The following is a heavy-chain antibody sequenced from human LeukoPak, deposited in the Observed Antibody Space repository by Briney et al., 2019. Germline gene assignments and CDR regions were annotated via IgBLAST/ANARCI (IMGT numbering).Heavy chain of an antibody. J-gene: IGHJ5*02. V-gene: IGHV4-34*01. Sequence: PSETLSLTCAVYGGSFSGYYWSWMRQPLGKGLEWIGEINHSGSTNYNPSLKSRVTISVDTSKNQSSLKLSSVTAADTAVYYCARVAIADSFDPWGQGTLVTVSS. D-gene: IGHD6-13*01. CDR1: GGSFSGYY. CDR2: INHSGST. CDR3: ARVAIADSFDP.